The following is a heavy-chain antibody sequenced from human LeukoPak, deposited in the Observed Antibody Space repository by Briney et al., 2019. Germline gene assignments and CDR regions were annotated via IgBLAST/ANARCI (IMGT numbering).Heavy chain of an antibody. CDR1: GGSISSYY. CDR3: ARQGGSGSYYERYYYYGMDV. J-gene: IGHJ6*02. CDR2: IYYSGST. D-gene: IGHD3-10*01. V-gene: IGHV4-59*08. Sequence: SETLSLTCTVSGGSISSYYWSWIRQPPGKGLEWIGYIYYSGSTNYNPSLKSRVTISVDTSKNQFSPKLSSVTAADTAVYYCARQGGSGSYYERYYYYGMDVWGQGTTVTVSS.